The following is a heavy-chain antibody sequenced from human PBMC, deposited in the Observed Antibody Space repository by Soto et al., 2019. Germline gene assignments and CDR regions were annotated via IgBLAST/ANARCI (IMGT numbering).Heavy chain of an antibody. Sequence: QVQLQESGPGLVKPSQTLSLTCTVSGGSISSGDYYWSWIRQPPGKGLEWIGSIYYSGSTYYNPSIKSRVTIPVETSKNQFSLKLNSVTAADTAVYYCASRHSSPYFDYWGQGTLVTVSS. V-gene: IGHV4-30-4*01. CDR2: IYYSGST. CDR3: ASRHSSPYFDY. D-gene: IGHD6-13*01. CDR1: GGSISSGDYY. J-gene: IGHJ4*02.